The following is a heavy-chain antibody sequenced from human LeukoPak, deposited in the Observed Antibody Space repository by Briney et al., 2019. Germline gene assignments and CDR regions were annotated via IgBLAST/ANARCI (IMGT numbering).Heavy chain of an antibody. CDR2: ISSTSTTI. J-gene: IGHJ4*02. V-gene: IGHV3-48*01. Sequence: GGSLRLSCAASGFTFSSYAMSWVRQAPGKGLEWVSYISSTSTTIYYADSVKGRFTISRDNARNSLYLQMNSLRADDTAVYYCVRARYCSSTSCYAFDSWGQGTLVTVSS. D-gene: IGHD2-2*01. CDR1: GFTFSSYA. CDR3: VRARYCSSTSCYAFDS.